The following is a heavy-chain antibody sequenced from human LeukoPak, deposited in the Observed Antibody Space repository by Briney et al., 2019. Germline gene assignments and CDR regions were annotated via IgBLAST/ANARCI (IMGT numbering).Heavy chain of an antibody. V-gene: IGHV4-59*08. Sequence: PSETLSLTCTVSGGSLSSYYWSWIRQPPGKGLEWIGYIYYSGSTNYNPSLKSRVTISVDTSKNQFSLKLSSVTAADTGVYYCARSSYSSGWTDAFDIWGQGTMVTVSS. D-gene: IGHD6-19*01. J-gene: IGHJ3*02. CDR2: IYYSGST. CDR1: GGSLSSYY. CDR3: ARSSYSSGWTDAFDI.